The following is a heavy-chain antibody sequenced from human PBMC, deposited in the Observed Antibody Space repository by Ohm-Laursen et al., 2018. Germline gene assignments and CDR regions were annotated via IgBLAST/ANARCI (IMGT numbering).Heavy chain of an antibody. CDR1: GFSLSTSGVG. J-gene: IGHJ4*02. Sequence: TQTLTLTCTFSGFSLSTSGVGVGWIRQPPGKALEWLALIYWDGEKRYSPSLKSRLTTSKDSSKNQVVLTMTNVDPVDTATYYCAHNFEPAVIVQFDYWGQGTLVTVSS. CDR2: IYWDGEK. D-gene: IGHD3-22*01. V-gene: IGHV2-5*02. CDR3: AHNFEPAVIVQFDY.